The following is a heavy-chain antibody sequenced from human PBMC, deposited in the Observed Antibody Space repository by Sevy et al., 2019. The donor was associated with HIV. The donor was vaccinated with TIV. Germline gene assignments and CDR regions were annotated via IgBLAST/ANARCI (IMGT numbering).Heavy chain of an antibody. V-gene: IGHV3-64D*06. Sequence: GGSLRLSCSASGFTFSSYAMHWVRQAPGKGLEYVSAISSNGGSTYYADSVKGRFTISRDNSKNTLYLQMSSLRAEDTAVYYCVTAYYYDSSGLPDGFDIWGQGTMVTVSS. CDR1: GFTFSSYA. D-gene: IGHD3-22*01. J-gene: IGHJ3*02. CDR2: ISSNGGST. CDR3: VTAYYYDSSGLPDGFDI.